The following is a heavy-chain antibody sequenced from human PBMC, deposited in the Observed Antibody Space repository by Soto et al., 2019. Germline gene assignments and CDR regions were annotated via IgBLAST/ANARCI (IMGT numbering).Heavy chain of an antibody. Sequence: GGSLEPCCASSGLSWRSYTVNCVRQWPRRWLEWISYISSGSKTIDYADSVKGRFTISRDDAKNLMFLQMNSLRDEDTALYYCARSSYDYVWGKYRDNYFDPWGQGTLVTVSS. V-gene: IGHV3-48*02. CDR3: ARSSYDYVWGKYRDNYFDP. D-gene: IGHD3-16*02. CDR2: ISSGSKTI. CDR1: GLSWRSYT. J-gene: IGHJ5*02.